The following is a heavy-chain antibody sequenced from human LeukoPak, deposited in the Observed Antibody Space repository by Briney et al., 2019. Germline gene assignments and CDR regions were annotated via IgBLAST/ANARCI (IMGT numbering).Heavy chain of an antibody. CDR1: GFTFSTYA. CDR2: ISGSGAKT. Sequence: GGSLRLSCAASGFTFSTYAISWVRQAPGKGLEWASAISGSGAKTYYADSVKGRFTITRDNSKNTLYLQMNSLRAEDTAVYYCAKEYSSSGYFDYWGQGALVTVSS. CDR3: AKEYSSSGYFDY. V-gene: IGHV3-23*01. J-gene: IGHJ4*02. D-gene: IGHD6-13*01.